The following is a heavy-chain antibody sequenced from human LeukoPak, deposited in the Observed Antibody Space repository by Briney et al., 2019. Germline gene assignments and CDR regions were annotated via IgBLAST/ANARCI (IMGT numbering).Heavy chain of an antibody. D-gene: IGHD2-2*01. CDR1: GYTFTSYY. V-gene: IGHV1-46*01. CDR3: ARDRYCSSTSCYGGDY. Sequence: ASVKVSCKASGYTFTSYYMHWVRQAPGQGLEWMGIINPSGGSTSYAQKFQGRVTTTRDTSTSTVYMELSSLRSEDTAVYYCARDRYCSSTSCYGGDYWGQGTLVTVSS. CDR2: INPSGGST. J-gene: IGHJ4*02.